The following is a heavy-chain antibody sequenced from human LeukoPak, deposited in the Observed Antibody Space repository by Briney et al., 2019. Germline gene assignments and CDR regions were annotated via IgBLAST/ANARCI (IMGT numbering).Heavy chain of an antibody. D-gene: IGHD3-3*01. V-gene: IGHV4-61*01. J-gene: IGHJ4*02. Sequence: SETLSLTCTVSGGSISSSNYYWSWIRQPPGKGLEWIGYIYYSGSTNYNPSLKSRVTISVDTSKNQFSLKLSSVTAADTAVYYCARGITIFGVVITSYYFDYWGQGTLVTVSS. CDR1: GGSISSSNYY. CDR3: ARGITIFGVVITSYYFDY. CDR2: IYYSGST.